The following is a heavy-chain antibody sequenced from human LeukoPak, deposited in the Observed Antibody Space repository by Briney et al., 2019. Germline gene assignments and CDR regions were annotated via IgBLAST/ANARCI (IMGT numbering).Heavy chain of an antibody. CDR1: NGSIIMSNYY. CDR3: ASGRSYYYDSSGYYIVDY. CDR2: IYTSGST. V-gene: IGHV4-61*02. D-gene: IGHD3-22*01. J-gene: IGHJ4*02. Sequence: SETLSLTCIVSNGSIIMSNYYWSWIRQPAGKGLEWIGRIYTSGSTNYNPSLKSRVTISVDTSKNQFSLKLSSVTAADTAVYYCASGRSYYYDSSGYYIVDYWGQGTLVTVSS.